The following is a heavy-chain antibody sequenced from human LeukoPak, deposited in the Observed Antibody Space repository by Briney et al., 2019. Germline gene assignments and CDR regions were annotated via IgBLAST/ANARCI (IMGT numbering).Heavy chain of an antibody. Sequence: ASVKVSCKASGGTFSSYAISWVRQAPGQGLEWMGRIIPILGIANYAQKFQGRVTITADKSTSTAYMELSSLRSEDTAVYYCARAYYYDSSGPHHFDYWGQGTLVTVSS. J-gene: IGHJ4*02. D-gene: IGHD3-22*01. CDR3: ARAYYYDSSGPHHFDY. CDR2: IIPILGIA. V-gene: IGHV1-69*04. CDR1: GGTFSSYA.